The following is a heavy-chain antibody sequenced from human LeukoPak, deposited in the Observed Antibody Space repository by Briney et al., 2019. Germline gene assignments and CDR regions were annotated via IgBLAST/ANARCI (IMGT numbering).Heavy chain of an antibody. J-gene: IGHJ5*02. CDR1: GYTFTSYD. CDR2: MNPNSGNT. Sequence: ASVKVSCKASGYTFTSYDINWVRQATGQGLEWMGWMNPNSGNTGYAQKFQGRVTMTRNTSISTAYMELSSLRSEDTAVYCCARVAHYRGNNWFDPWGQGTLVTVSS. CDR3: ARVAHYRGNNWFDP. D-gene: IGHD3-10*01. V-gene: IGHV1-8*01.